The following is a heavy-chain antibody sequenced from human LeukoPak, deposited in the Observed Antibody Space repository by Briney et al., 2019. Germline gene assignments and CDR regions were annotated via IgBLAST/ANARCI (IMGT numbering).Heavy chain of an antibody. V-gene: IGHV3-33*06. J-gene: IGHJ4*02. CDR1: GFTFSSYG. CDR2: IWYDGSNK. D-gene: IGHD2-21*02. CDR3: AKKTSYCDGDCFPYFFDH. Sequence: GGSLRLSCAASGFTFSSYGMHWVRQAPGKGLEWVAVIWYDGSNKYYADSVKGRVTISRDNSRNTLSLQLSSLRAEDTAIYYCAKKTSYCDGDCFPYFFDHWGQGTLVTVSS.